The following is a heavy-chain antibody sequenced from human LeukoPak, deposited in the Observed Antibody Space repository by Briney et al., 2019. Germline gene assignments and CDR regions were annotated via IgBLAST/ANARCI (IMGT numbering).Heavy chain of an antibody. J-gene: IGHJ2*01. CDR2: IYYSGST. CDR1: GGSISSYY. Sequence: PSETLSLTCTVSGGSISSYYWSWIRQPPGKGLEWIGYIYYSGSTNYNPSLKSRVTISVDTSKNQFSLKLSSVTAADTAVYYCARGLLGYQLLYGGRADWYFDLWGRGTLVTVSS. V-gene: IGHV4-59*12. CDR3: ARGLLGYQLLYGGRADWYFDL. D-gene: IGHD2-2*02.